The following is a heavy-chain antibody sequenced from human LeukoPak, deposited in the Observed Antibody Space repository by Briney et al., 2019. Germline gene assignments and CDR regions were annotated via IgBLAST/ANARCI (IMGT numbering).Heavy chain of an antibody. J-gene: IGHJ4*02. D-gene: IGHD3-16*01. CDR1: GFTFSSYW. Sequence: PGGSLRLSCAASGFTFSSYWMSWVRQAPGKGLEWVANIKQDGSEKYYVDSVKGRFTISRDNAKNSLYLQMNSLRAEDTAVYYCARDRGLRGNAFNYWGQGTLVTVSS. CDR2: IKQDGSEK. CDR3: ARDRGLRGNAFNY. V-gene: IGHV3-7*01.